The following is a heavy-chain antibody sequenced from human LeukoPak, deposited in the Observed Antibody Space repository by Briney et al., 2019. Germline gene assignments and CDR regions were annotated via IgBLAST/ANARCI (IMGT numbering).Heavy chain of an antibody. CDR3: ARHRSQYGSSCLDC. Sequence: XETLSLTCTVSGGSISSYYWSWIRQPPGKGLEWIGYIYYSGSTNYNPSLKSRVTISVDTSKNQFSLKLTSVTAADTAVYYCARHRSQYGSSCLDCWGQGTLVTVSS. D-gene: IGHD6-13*01. CDR1: GGSISSYY. J-gene: IGHJ4*02. CDR2: IYYSGST. V-gene: IGHV4-59*08.